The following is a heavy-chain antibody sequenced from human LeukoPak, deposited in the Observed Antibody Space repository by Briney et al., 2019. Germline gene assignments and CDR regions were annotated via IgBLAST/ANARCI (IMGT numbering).Heavy chain of an antibody. CDR2: IKQDGSEK. V-gene: IGHV3-7*03. CDR1: GFTFGTFW. Sequence: GGSLRLSCVASGFTFGTFWMTWVRQPPGKGLEWVANIKQDGSEKYYVDSVRSRFTISRDNPRNSVYLQMNSLRAEDTAVYYCARRQSDGSGDPLDYWGLGTLVTVSS. D-gene: IGHD4-17*01. CDR3: ARRQSDGSGDPLDY. J-gene: IGHJ4*02.